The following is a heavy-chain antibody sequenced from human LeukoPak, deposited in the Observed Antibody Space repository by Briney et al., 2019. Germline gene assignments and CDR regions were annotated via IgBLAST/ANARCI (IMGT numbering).Heavy chain of an antibody. Sequence: GGSLRLSCAASGFTVSNLWMYWVRQAPGKGLVWVSRISSDGTITNYADSVKGRFTISRDNAKSTLYLQLNSLRAEDTAIYYCAKLADAILWGQGTMVTVSS. V-gene: IGHV3-74*01. CDR1: GFTVSNLW. CDR3: AKLADAIL. D-gene: IGHD2-21*01. CDR2: ISSDGTIT. J-gene: IGHJ3*01.